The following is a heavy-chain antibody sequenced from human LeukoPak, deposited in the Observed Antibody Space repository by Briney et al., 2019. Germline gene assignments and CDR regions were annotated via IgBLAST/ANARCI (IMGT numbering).Heavy chain of an antibody. D-gene: IGHD2-2*01. Sequence: SETLSLTCTVSGGSISSGGYYWSWIRQHPGKGLEWIGYIYYSGSTYYNPSLKSRVTISVDTSKNQFSLKLSSVTAADTAVYYRARGGSTSFPTYFDYWGQGTLVTVSS. CDR3: ARGGSTSFPTYFDY. CDR1: GGSISSGGYY. CDR2: IYYSGST. V-gene: IGHV4-31*03. J-gene: IGHJ4*02.